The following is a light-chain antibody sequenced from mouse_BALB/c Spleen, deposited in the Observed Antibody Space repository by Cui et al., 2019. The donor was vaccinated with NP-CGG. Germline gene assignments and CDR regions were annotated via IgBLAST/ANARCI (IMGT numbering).Light chain of an antibody. V-gene: IGLV1*01. Sequence: QAVVTQESPLTISPGETVTLTCRSSTGAVTTSNYANWVQEKPDHLFTGLIGGTNNRAPGVPARFSGSLIGDKAALTITGAQTEDEALYFCALWYSNHWVFGGGTKLTVL. J-gene: IGLJ1*01. CDR1: TGAVTTSNY. CDR2: GTN. CDR3: ALWYSNHWV.